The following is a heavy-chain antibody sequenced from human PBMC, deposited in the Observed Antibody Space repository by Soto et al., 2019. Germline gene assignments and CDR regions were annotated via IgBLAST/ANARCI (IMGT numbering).Heavy chain of an antibody. V-gene: IGHV3-9*01. CDR2: ISWNSGNI. J-gene: IGHJ4*02. CDR3: VRSKGGYSYGTPFDY. CDR1: SSGGYY. D-gene: IGHD5-18*01. Sequence: SSGGYYWNWIRQHPGKGLEWVSSISWNSGNIGYADSVKGRFTTSRDNAENSLYLQMNSLRPEDTALYYCVRSKGGYSYGTPFDYWGQGTLVTVSS.